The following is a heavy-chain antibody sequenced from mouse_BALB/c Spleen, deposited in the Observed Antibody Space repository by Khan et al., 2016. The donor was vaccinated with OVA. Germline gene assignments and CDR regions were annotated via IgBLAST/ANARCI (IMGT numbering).Heavy chain of an antibody. J-gene: IGHJ3*01. CDR2: INPSTDYT. CDR3: VNHGSSSAWFTY. Sequence: VMLVESGAELAKPGASVKMSCKASDYTFTNYWMHWVKQRPGQGLEWIGYINPSTDYTEYNQKFKDKATLTADKSSSTAYMQLSSLTSEDSAVYYCVNHGSSSAWFTYWGQGTLVTVSA. CDR1: DYTFTNYW. D-gene: IGHD1-1*01. V-gene: IGHV1-7*01.